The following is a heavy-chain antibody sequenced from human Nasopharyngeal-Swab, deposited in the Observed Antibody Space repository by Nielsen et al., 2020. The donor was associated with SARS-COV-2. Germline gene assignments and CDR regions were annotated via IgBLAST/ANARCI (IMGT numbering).Heavy chain of an antibody. CDR3: AREGITMLRFNWFDP. V-gene: IGHV1-69*13. CDR2: IIPIFGTA. D-gene: IGHD3-10*01. Sequence: SVKVSCKVSGDTLTELSMHWVRQAPGQGLEWMGGIIPIFGTANYAQKFQGRVTITADESTSTAYMELSSLRSEDTAVYYCAREGITMLRFNWFDPWGQGTLVTVSS. J-gene: IGHJ5*02. CDR1: GDTLTELS.